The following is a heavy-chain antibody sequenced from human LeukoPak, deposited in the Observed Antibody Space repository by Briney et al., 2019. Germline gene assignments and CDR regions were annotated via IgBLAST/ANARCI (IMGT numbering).Heavy chain of an antibody. V-gene: IGHV4-39*07. J-gene: IGHJ1*01. Sequence: SETLSLTCSVSGDSIISTNSYWGWIRQPPGKGPEWIASIYYSGSTHYNPSLKSRVTISIDTSTNQFSLKLNSVTAADTAVYYCARDGHWGQGTLVTVSS. CDR2: IYYSGST. CDR3: ARDGH. CDR1: GDSIISTNSY.